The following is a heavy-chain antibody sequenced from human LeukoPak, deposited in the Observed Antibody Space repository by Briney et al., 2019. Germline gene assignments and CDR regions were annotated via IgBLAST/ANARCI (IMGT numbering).Heavy chain of an antibody. CDR3: AKDPQRGYSYGYLDY. J-gene: IGHJ4*02. D-gene: IGHD5-18*01. Sequence: GGSLRLSCAASGFTFSSYGMHWARQAPGKGLEWVAFIRYDGSNKYYADSVKGRFTISRDNSKNTLYLQMNSLRAEDTAVYYCAKDPQRGYSYGYLDYWGQGALVTVSS. V-gene: IGHV3-30*02. CDR1: GFTFSSYG. CDR2: IRYDGSNK.